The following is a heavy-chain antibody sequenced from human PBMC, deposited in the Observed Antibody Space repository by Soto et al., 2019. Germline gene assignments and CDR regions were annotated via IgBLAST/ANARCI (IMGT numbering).Heavy chain of an antibody. CDR3: AKDNGREWLLYRYDYFDY. V-gene: IGHV3-9*01. J-gene: IGHJ4*02. D-gene: IGHD3-3*01. Sequence: AGGSLRLSCAASGFTFDDYAMHWVRQAPGKGLEWVSGISWNSGSIGYADSVKGRFTISRDNAKNSLYLQMNSLRAEDTALYYCAKDNGREWLLYRYDYFDYWGQGTLVTVSS. CDR2: ISWNSGSI. CDR1: GFTFDDYA.